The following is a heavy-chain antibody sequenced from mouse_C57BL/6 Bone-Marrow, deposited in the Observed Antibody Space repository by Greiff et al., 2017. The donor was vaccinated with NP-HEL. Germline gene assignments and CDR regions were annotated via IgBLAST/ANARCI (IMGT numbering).Heavy chain of an antibody. CDR1: GYSITSGYY. Sequence: ESGPGLVKPSQSLSLTCSVTGYSITSGYYWNWIRQFPGNKLEWMGYISYDGSNNYNPSLKNRISITRDTSTNQFFLKLNSVTTEDTATYYCAREGYYGHYFDYWGQGTTLTVSS. J-gene: IGHJ2*01. D-gene: IGHD1-1*01. V-gene: IGHV3-6*01. CDR2: ISYDGSN. CDR3: AREGYYGHYFDY.